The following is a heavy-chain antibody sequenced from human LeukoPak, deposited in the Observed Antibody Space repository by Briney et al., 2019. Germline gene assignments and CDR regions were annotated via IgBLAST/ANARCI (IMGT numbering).Heavy chain of an antibody. CDR1: GGTFSSYA. J-gene: IGHJ5*01. D-gene: IGHD3-9*01. V-gene: IGHV1-69*05. Sequence: SVKVSCKASGGTFSSYAISWVRQAPGQGLEWMGGIIPIFGTANYAQKFQGRVTITTDESTSTAYMELSSLRSEDTAVYYCARGGYFGWPPKWFDSWGQGTLVTVSS. CDR3: ARGGYFGWPPKWFDS. CDR2: IIPIFGTA.